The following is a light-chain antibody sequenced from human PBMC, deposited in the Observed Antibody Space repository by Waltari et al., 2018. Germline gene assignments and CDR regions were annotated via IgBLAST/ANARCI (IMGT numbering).Light chain of an antibody. Sequence: EIVLTQSPATLSLSPGETATLSCRASQSVGTYLAWYQQKPGQAPRLLIYDASNTATGIPARFRGSGSGTDFTLTISSLEAEDFAVYYCQQRSSWTPHTFGQGARLEIK. CDR1: QSVGTY. V-gene: IGKV3-11*01. J-gene: IGKJ2*01. CDR3: QQRSSWTPHT. CDR2: DAS.